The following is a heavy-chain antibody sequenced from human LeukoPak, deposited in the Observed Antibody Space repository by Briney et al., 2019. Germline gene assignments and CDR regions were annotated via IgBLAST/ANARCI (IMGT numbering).Heavy chain of an antibody. CDR1: GFTFSSYS. CDR3: ARDLLGYNYHYMDV. Sequence: GGSLRLSCAASGFTFSSYSMNWVRQAPGKGLEWVSSISSSSSYIYYADSVKGRFTISRENAKNSLYLQMDSLRAEDTAVYYCARDLLGYNYHYMDVWGKGTTVTVSS. J-gene: IGHJ6*03. CDR2: ISSSSSYI. V-gene: IGHV3-21*06. D-gene: IGHD3-16*02.